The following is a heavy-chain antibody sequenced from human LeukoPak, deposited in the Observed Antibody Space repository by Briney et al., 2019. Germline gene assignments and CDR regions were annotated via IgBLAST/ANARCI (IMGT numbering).Heavy chain of an antibody. Sequence: PSETLSLTCTVSGGSISSGSYYWSWIRQPAGKGLEWIGRIYTSGSTNYNPSLKSRVTISVDTSKNQFSLKLSSVTAADTAVYYCASSYYYDSSGLNYWGQGTLVTVSS. D-gene: IGHD3-22*01. CDR1: GGSISSGSYY. CDR3: ASSYYYDSSGLNY. CDR2: IYTSGST. V-gene: IGHV4-61*02. J-gene: IGHJ4*02.